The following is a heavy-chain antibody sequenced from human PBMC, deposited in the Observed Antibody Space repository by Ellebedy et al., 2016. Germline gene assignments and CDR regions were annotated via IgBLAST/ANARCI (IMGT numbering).Heavy chain of an antibody. Sequence: GGSLRLXXVASGFTVTNDYMTWVRQAPGKGLEWVSLTSNDDNTYYADSVKGRFTISRGSSRNTLFLQMNSLRAEDTAVYYCVSRRSNSFDLWGQGTTVTVSS. CDR2: TSNDDNT. CDR3: VSRRSNSFDL. CDR1: GFTVTNDY. J-gene: IGHJ3*01. V-gene: IGHV3-53*01. D-gene: IGHD6-13*01.